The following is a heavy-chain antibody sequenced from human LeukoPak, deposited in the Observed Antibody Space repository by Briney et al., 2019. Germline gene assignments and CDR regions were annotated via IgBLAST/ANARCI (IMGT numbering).Heavy chain of an antibody. CDR2: ISSSSSYI. CDR3: ARDLGMGVPFDY. J-gene: IGHJ4*02. CDR1: GFTLSSYS. V-gene: IGHV3-21*01. Sequence: PGGSLRLSCAASGFTLSSYSMNWVRQAPGKGLEWVSSISSSSSYIYYADSVKGRFTISRDNAKNSLYLQMNSLRAEDTAVYYCARDLGMGVPFDYWGQGTLVTVSS. D-gene: IGHD3-3*01.